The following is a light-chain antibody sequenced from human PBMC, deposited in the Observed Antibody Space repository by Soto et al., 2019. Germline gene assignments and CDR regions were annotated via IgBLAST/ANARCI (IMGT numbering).Light chain of an antibody. CDR2: GAS. Sequence: EIVLTQSPGTLSLSPGERATLSCRASQSFNSIYLAWYQQKPGQAPGLLIYGASNRATGIPARFSGSGSGTDFTLTISSLEPEDFALYYCQQRDKWPITFGQGTRLEIK. V-gene: IGKV3D-20*02. CDR3: QQRDKWPIT. CDR1: QSFNSIY. J-gene: IGKJ5*01.